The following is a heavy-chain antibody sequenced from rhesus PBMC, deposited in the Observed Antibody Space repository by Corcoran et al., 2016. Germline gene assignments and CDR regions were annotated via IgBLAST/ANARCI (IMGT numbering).Heavy chain of an antibody. D-gene: IGHD3-28*01. V-gene: IGHV4-165*02. CDR2: IGSSTGIT. J-gene: IGHJ4*01. Sequence: QVQLQESGPGLVKPSETLSLTCSISGDSISGYFWNWIRRPPGKGLEWIGYIGSSTGITDYNASRKSRVSFSTDTSKNQVSLKLTSMTAADTAVYYCARFPGYYPNFDFWGQGILVTVSS. CDR3: ARFPGYYPNFDF. CDR1: GDSISGYF.